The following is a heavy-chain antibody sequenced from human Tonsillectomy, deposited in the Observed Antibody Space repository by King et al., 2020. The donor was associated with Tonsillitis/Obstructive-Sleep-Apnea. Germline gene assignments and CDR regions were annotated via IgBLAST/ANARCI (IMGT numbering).Heavy chain of an antibody. V-gene: IGHV3-49*04. CDR2: IRSKAYGGTT. D-gene: IGHD3-22*01. J-gene: IGHJ4*02. CDR3: TSGFYVSLGYYNFDY. CDR1: GFTFGDYA. Sequence: VQLVQSGGGLVQPGRSLRLSCTASGFTFGDYAMSWVRQAPGKGLEWVGFIRSKAYGGTTEYAASVKGRFTISRDDSKSIAYLQMNSLKTEDTAVYYCTSGFYVSLGYYNFDYWGQGTLVTVSS.